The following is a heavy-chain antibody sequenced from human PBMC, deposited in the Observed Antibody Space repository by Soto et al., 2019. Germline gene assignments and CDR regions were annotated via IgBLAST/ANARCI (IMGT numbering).Heavy chain of an antibody. CDR3: AHAPGFYSGGWYEVGWFDP. Sequence: QITLKESGPTLVKPTQTLTLTCTFSGFSLSTSGVGVGWIRQPPGKALEWLALIYWDDDKRYSPSLKSRLTITKDTSKNQVVLTMTNMDPVDTATYYCAHAPGFYSGGWYEVGWFDPWGQGTLVTVSS. J-gene: IGHJ5*02. CDR2: IYWDDDK. D-gene: IGHD6-19*01. V-gene: IGHV2-5*02. CDR1: GFSLSTSGVG.